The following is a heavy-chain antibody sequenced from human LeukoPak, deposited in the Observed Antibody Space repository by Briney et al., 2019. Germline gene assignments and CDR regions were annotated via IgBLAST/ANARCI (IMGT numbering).Heavy chain of an antibody. CDR1: GGSISSYY. CDR2: THYSGST. CDR3: ARGNAYNWRFDF. V-gene: IGHV4-59*01. Sequence: PSETLSLTCSVSGGSISSYYWNWIRQTPGKGLQWIGYTHYSGSTNYNPSLKSRVSISVDTSKNQFSLKLSSVTAADTALYYCARGNAYNWRFDFWGQATLVTVSS. D-gene: IGHD1-1*01. J-gene: IGHJ4*02.